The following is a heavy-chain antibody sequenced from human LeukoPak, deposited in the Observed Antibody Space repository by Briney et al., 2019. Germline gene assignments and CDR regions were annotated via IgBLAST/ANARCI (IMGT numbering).Heavy chain of an antibody. V-gene: IGHV4-4*09. D-gene: IGHD3-10*01. Sequence: SETLSLTCTVSGGSISTYYWSWIRQPPGKGLEWIGHIYTSGSTDYNPSLKSRVTISLDTSNNQFSLNLNSVTAADTAVYYCARSRGRKVTPFDYWGQGILVTVSS. CDR1: GGSISTYY. J-gene: IGHJ4*02. CDR2: IYTSGST. CDR3: ARSRGRKVTPFDY.